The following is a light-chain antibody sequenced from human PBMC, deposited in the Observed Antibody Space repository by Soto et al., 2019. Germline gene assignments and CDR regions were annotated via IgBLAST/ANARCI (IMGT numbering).Light chain of an antibody. CDR2: GAS. J-gene: IGKJ1*01. CDR1: QSVSSN. CDR3: HQRKSWPRT. Sequence: IVMSQSPATLSVSPGERATLSCRASQSVSSNLAWYQQKPGQAPRLLIYGASTRATGIPARFSGSGSGTDFTLTISSLQSEDFAVYYCHQRKSWPRTFGQGTKVAI. V-gene: IGKV3-15*01.